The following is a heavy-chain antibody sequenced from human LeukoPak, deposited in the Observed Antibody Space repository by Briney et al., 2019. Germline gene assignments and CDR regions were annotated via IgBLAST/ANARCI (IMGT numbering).Heavy chain of an antibody. D-gene: IGHD3-22*01. V-gene: IGHV3-48*03. Sequence: GGSLRLSCAASGFTFSSYEMNWVRQAPGKGLEWVSYISSSGSTIYYADSVKGRFTISRDNAKNSLYLQMNSLRAEDTAVYYCARAYYYDSSGTLYGMDVWGQGTTVTVSS. CDR1: GFTFSSYE. CDR3: ARAYYYDSSGTLYGMDV. J-gene: IGHJ6*02. CDR2: ISSSGSTI.